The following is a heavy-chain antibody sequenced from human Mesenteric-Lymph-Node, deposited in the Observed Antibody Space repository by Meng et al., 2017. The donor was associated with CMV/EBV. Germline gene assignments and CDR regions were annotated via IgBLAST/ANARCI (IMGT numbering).Heavy chain of an antibody. D-gene: IGHD4-11*01. V-gene: IGHV3-53*01. CDR1: GFTFSSYW. CDR2: IYSGSNS. CDR3: ATYSNYYFDY. Sequence: GESLKISCAASGFTFSSYWMSWVRQAPGKGLEWVSVIYSGSNSYYGDSVKGRFTISRDNSKNTLYLQMNSLRVEDTAVYYCATYSNYYFDYWGEGTLVTVSS. J-gene: IGHJ4*02.